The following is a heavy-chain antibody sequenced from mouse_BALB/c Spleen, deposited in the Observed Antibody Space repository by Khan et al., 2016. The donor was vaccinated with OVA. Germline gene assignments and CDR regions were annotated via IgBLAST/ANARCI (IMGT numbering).Heavy chain of an antibody. V-gene: IGHV1S81*02. CDR1: GYTFTSYW. D-gene: IGHD1-1*01. CDR2: TNPTNGRT. CDR3: ARIKKILATYFDY. Sequence: VQLQQSGAELVKAGASVKMSCKASGYTFTSYWMHWVKQRLGQGLEWFAETNPTNGRTYYNEKIKSKATLTVDKSSSTAYMLLSGPTFEDSAVYYCARIKKILATYFDYWGQGTTLTVSS. J-gene: IGHJ2*01.